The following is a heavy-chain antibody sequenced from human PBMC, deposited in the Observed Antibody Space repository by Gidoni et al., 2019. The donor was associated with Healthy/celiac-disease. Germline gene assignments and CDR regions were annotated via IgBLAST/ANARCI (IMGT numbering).Heavy chain of an antibody. CDR2: IIPIFGTA. J-gene: IGHJ5*02. V-gene: IGHV1-69*06. Sequence: QVQLVQSGAEVKKPGSSVKVSCKASGGTFSSYAISWVRQAPGQGLEWRVGIIPIFGTANYAQKFQGRVTITADKSTSTAYMELSSLRSEDTAVYYCVGRGVVVAAPFDPWGQGTLVTVSS. CDR3: VGRGVVVAAPFDP. D-gene: IGHD2-15*01. CDR1: GGTFSSYA.